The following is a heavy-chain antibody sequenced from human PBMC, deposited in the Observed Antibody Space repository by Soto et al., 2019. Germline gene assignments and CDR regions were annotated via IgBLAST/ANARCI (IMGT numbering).Heavy chain of an antibody. CDR3: ARSPYFDWLEDYYHYGMDV. D-gene: IGHD3-9*01. CDR1: GGSISSSNW. Sequence: PSETLSLTCAVSGGSISSSNWWSWVRQPPGKGLEWIGEIYHSGSTNYNPSLKSRVTISVDKSKNQFSLKLSSVTAADTAVYYCARSPYFDWLEDYYHYGMDVWGQGTTVTVSS. V-gene: IGHV4-4*02. CDR2: IYHSGST. J-gene: IGHJ6*02.